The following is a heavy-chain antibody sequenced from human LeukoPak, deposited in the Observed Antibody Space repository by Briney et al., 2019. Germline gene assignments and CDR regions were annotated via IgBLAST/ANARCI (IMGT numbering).Heavy chain of an antibody. J-gene: IGHJ4*02. CDR3: AGPNPTARFAY. CDR2: IYYSGDT. Sequence: PSETLSLTCTVSGGSVSSTNLYWGWIRQPPGKGLEWIGRIYYSGDTSYNPSLKSRVTMSVDTSKNQFSLRLSSLTAADTAVYYCAGPNPTARFAYWGQGALVTVSS. V-gene: IGHV4-39*01. D-gene: IGHD3-3*01. CDR1: GGSVSSTNLY.